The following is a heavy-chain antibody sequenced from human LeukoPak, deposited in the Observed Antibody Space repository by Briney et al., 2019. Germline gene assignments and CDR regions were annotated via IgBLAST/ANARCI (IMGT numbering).Heavy chain of an antibody. Sequence: SETLSLTCTVSGGSISSYYWNWMRQPPGKGLEWIGYIYYSGSTKYNPSLKSRVTISVDTSKNQFSLKLSSVTAADTAVYYCARWYSSGWAFDYWGQGTLVPVSS. CDR3: ARWYSSGWAFDY. CDR2: IYYSGST. J-gene: IGHJ4*02. V-gene: IGHV4-59*08. D-gene: IGHD6-19*01. CDR1: GGSISSYY.